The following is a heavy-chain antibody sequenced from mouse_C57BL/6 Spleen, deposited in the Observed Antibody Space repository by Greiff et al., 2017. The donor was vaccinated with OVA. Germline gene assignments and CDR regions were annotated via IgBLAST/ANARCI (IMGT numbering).Heavy chain of an antibody. CDR3: ARSVGHTVEDY. CDR1: GYTFTSYW. V-gene: IGHV1-64*01. D-gene: IGHD1-1*01. Sequence: VQLQQPGAELVKPGASVKLSCKASGYTFTSYWMHWVKQRPGQGLEWIGMIHPNSGSTNYNEKFKSKATLTVDKSSSTAYMQLSSLTSEDSAVYYCARSVGHTVEDYWGQGTTLTVSS. CDR2: IHPNSGST. J-gene: IGHJ2*01.